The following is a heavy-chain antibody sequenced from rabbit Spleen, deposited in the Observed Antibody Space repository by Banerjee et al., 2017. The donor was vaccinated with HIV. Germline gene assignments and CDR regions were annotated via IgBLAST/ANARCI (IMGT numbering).Heavy chain of an antibody. J-gene: IGHJ6*01. V-gene: IGHV1S45*01. Sequence: QEQLVESGGGLVKPGASLTLTCIASGVSFSANSYICWVRQAPGKGLEWIVCIDAGSSGFTYFASWAKGRFTISSHNAQNTLYLQLNSLTAADTATYFCARDTGSSFSSYGMDLWGPGTLVTVS. CDR1: GVSFSANSY. CDR2: IDAGSSGFT. CDR3: ARDTGSSFSSYGMDL. D-gene: IGHD8-1*01.